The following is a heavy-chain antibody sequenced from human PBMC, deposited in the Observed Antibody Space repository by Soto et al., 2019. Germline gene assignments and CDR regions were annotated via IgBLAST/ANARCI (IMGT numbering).Heavy chain of an antibody. CDR3: ARVLTGSRNWFDP. J-gene: IGHJ5*02. CDR2: INSDGSRT. CDR1: GFTFSSYW. Sequence: VQLVESGGGLVQPGESLRLSCAASGFTFSSYWMHWVRQAPGKGLVWVSRINSDGSRTNYADSVKGRFTVSRDNAKNTQYLQMNSLRAEDTAVYYCARVLTGSRNWFDPWGQGTLVTVSS. D-gene: IGHD3-10*01. V-gene: IGHV3-74*01.